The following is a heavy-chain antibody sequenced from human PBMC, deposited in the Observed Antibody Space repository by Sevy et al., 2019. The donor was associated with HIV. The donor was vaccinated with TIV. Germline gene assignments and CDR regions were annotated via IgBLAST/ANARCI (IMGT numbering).Heavy chain of an antibody. CDR3: AHTSYYDSRESPYDAFDI. V-gene: IGHV2-5*01. J-gene: IGHJ3*02. CDR2: IYWNDDK. CDR1: GFSLTTSGLG. Sequence: SGPTLVKPTQTLTLTCTFSGFSLTTSGLGVGWIRQPPGKSLEWLAVIYWNDDKRSSPSLKSRLTLTKDTSKNQVVLRMTNMDPVDTAIYYCAHTSYYDSRESPYDAFDIWGQGTTVTVSS. D-gene: IGHD3-22*01.